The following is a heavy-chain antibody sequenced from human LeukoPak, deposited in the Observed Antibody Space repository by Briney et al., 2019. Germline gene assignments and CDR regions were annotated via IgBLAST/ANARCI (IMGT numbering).Heavy chain of an antibody. CDR1: GFTFSTYA. Sequence: GGSLRLSCAASGFTFSTYAMNWVRQAPGKGLEWVSDISGSGGSTYYADSVKGRFTISRDNSKNTLYLQMNSLRAEDTAVYYCARNQITIFGVLVAGFDYWGQGTLVTVSS. CDR3: ARNQITIFGVLVAGFDY. D-gene: IGHD3-3*01. CDR2: ISGSGGST. J-gene: IGHJ4*02. V-gene: IGHV3-23*01.